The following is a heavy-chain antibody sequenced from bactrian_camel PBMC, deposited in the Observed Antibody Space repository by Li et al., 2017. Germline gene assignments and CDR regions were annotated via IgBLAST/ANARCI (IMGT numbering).Heavy chain of an antibody. CDR2: IYPGNGRT. CDR1: GYTYTSSC. D-gene: IGHD2*01. J-gene: IGHJ4*01. V-gene: IGHV3S40*01. CDR3: TQYPAYCTGGFCSIGHPSVASQCGY. Sequence: VQLVESGGGSVQAGGSLRLSCAVSGYTYTSSCLGWFRQAPGKEREGVATIYPGNGRTYYADSVKGRFTISQDSDKTLAFLQMNSLEPEDTAMYYCTQYPAYCTGGFCSIGHPSVASQCGYWGQGTQVTVS.